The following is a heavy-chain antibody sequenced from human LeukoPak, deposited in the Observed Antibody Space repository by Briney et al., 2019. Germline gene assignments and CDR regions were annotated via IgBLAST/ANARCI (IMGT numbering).Heavy chain of an antibody. V-gene: IGHV1-69*04. CDR1: GGTFSSYA. D-gene: IGHD2-2*01. J-gene: IGHJ4*02. CDR2: IIPILGIA. Sequence: SVKVSCRASGGTFSSYAISWVRQAPGQGLEWMGRIIPILGIANYAQKFQGRVTITADKSTSTAYMELSSLRSEDTAVYYCARVGCSSTSCYDYWGQGTLVTVSS. CDR3: ARVGCSSTSCYDY.